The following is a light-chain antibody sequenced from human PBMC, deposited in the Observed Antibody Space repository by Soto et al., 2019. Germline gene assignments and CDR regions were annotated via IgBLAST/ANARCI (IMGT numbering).Light chain of an antibody. CDR3: QQSFTTPHT. V-gene: IGKV1-39*01. Sequence: DIQMTQSPSSLSASVGDRVTITCRASQNINNYLNWYQQKPGKAPNLLIYGAFNLQSGFPSHFSAGGSGTDFTLTISSLRPEDFATYYCQQSFTTPHTFGQGTYLEIK. CDR1: QNINNY. J-gene: IGKJ2*01. CDR2: GAF.